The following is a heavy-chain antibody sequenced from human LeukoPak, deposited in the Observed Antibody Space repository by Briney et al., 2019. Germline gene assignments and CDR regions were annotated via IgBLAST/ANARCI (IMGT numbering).Heavy chain of an antibody. Sequence: ASVKVSCKTSGYTFADYFIHWVRQAPGQGLEWMGRINANSGGTEYQQKFQGRVTMTRDTSISTAYVEVNWLISDDTAIYYCARDVSSTPNWEFDYWGQGTLVTVSS. V-gene: IGHV1-2*06. CDR1: GYTFADYF. J-gene: IGHJ4*02. CDR2: INANSGGT. CDR3: ARDVSSTPNWEFDY. D-gene: IGHD1-26*01.